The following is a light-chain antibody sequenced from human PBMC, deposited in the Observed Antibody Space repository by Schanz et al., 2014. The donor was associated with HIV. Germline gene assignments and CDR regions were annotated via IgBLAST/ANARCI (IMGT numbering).Light chain of an antibody. Sequence: QSALTQPASVSGSPGQSITISCTGTSSDVGGFNYVSWYQQHPGKAPKVMIYDVRNRPSGVSNRFSGSKSGNTASLTISGLQVEDEADYYCSSYTVSGARGVIVGTGTKLTVL. V-gene: IGLV2-14*03. J-gene: IGLJ2*01. CDR1: SSDVGGFNY. CDR3: SSYTVSGARGVI. CDR2: DVR.